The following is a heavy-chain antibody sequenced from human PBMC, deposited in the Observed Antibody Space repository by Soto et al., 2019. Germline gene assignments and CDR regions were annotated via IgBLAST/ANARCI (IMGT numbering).Heavy chain of an antibody. J-gene: IGHJ4*02. D-gene: IGHD3-10*01. CDR1: GDPITSYF. CDR3: VRTLSGVTYGSRQFYFDY. V-gene: IGHV4-4*07. Sequence: QVQLQESGPGLVKPSETLSLICTVSGDPITSYFWTCLRQPAGKGLEWIGHVFPGGPTSHNSSLKSRVYMTIDTSKNQFSLTHTSVTAADTAVYYCVRTLSGVTYGSRQFYFDYWGQGTLVTVSS. CDR2: VFPGGPT.